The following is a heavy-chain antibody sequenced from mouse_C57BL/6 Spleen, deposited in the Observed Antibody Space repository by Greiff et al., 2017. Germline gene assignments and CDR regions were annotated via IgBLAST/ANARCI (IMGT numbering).Heavy chain of an antibody. CDR1: GFTFSDYG. J-gene: IGHJ1*03. V-gene: IGHV5-17*01. D-gene: IGHD1-1*01. CDR2: ISSGSSTI. Sequence: DVMLVESGGGLVKPGGSLKLSCAASGFTFSDYGMHWVRQAPEKGLEWVAYISSGSSTIYYAATVKGRFTISRDNAKNTLFLQMTSLRSEDTAMYYCARPGYYGSDVWGTGTTVTVSS. CDR3: ARPGYYGSDV.